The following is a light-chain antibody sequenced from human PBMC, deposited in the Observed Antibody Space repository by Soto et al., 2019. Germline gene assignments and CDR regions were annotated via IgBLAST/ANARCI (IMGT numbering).Light chain of an antibody. CDR3: QQYHSDPIT. CDR1: QSVLSSSNNKNF. Sequence: DIVMTQSPDSLAVSLGERATINCKSSQSVLSSSNNKNFLAWFQQKPGQPPKLLISWASTRESGVPDRFSGSGSGTDFTLAISSLQAEDVAVYYCQQYHSDPITFGQGTRLENK. V-gene: IGKV4-1*01. CDR2: WAS. J-gene: IGKJ5*01.